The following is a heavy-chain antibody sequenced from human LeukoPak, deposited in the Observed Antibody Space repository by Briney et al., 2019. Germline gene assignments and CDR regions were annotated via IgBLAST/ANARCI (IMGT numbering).Heavy chain of an antibody. CDR3: ARDTQDYGDPWYFDY. CDR2: IYYSGST. Sequence: SQTLSLTCTVSGGSISSGDYYWSWIRQPPGKGLEWIGYIYYSGSTYYNPSLKSRVTISVDTSKNQFSLKLSSVTAADTAVYYCARDTQDYGDPWYFDYWGQGTLVTVSS. V-gene: IGHV4-30-4*01. J-gene: IGHJ4*02. D-gene: IGHD4-17*01. CDR1: GGSISSGDYY.